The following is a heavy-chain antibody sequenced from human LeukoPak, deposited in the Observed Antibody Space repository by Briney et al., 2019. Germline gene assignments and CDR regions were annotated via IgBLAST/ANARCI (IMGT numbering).Heavy chain of an antibody. CDR3: ARDPSSVAGSRTEAY. J-gene: IGHJ4*02. CDR1: GYTFTGYY. V-gene: IGHV1-2*02. D-gene: IGHD6-19*01. CDR2: INPNSGGT. Sequence: ASVKVSCKASGYTFTGYYMHWVRQAPGHGLEWMGWINPNSGGTNYAQKFQGRVTMTRDTSIRTAYMELSRLRSDDTAVYYCARDPSSVAGSRTEAYWGQGTLVTVTS.